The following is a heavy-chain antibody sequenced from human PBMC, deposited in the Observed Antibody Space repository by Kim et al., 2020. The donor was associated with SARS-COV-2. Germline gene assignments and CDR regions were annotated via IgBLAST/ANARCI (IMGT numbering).Heavy chain of an antibody. D-gene: IGHD3-3*01. CDR3: ARANYDFWSGLSLTSNWFDP. J-gene: IGHJ5*02. CDR1: GYTFTSYY. Sequence: ASVKVSCKASGYTFTSYYMHWVRQAPGQGLEWMGIINPSGGSTSYAQKFQGRVTMTRDTSTSTVYMELSSLRSEDTAVYYCARANYDFWSGLSLTSNWFDPWGQGTLVTVSS. V-gene: IGHV1-46*01. CDR2: INPSGGST.